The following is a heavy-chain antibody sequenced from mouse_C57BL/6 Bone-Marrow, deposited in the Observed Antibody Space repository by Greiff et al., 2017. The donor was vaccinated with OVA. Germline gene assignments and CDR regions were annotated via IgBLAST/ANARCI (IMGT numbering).Heavy chain of an antibody. CDR3: ARCYYGSSSWFAY. D-gene: IGHD1-1*01. CDR2: ILPGSGGT. CDR1: GYTFTGYW. Sequence: QVQLQQSGAELMKPGASVKLSCKATGYTFTGYWIEWVKQRPGHGLEWIGEILPGSGGTNYNEKFKGKATFTADTSSNTAYMQLSSLTTEDSAIYYCARCYYGSSSWFAYWGQGTLVTVSA. J-gene: IGHJ3*01. V-gene: IGHV1-9*01.